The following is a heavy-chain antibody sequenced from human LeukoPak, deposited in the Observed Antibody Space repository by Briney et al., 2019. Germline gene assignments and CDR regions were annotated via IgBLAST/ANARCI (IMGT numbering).Heavy chain of an antibody. CDR1: GFTFNNYA. Sequence: PGGSLRLSCAASGFTFNNYAMSWVRQAPGMGLEWLSYVSGSGGATYYAASVKGRFTISRDNSKNTVYLQKGSLRAEDTAVYYCAKNRGGTYKYYMDVWGNGTTVTVSS. V-gene: IGHV3-23*01. J-gene: IGHJ6*03. D-gene: IGHD1-1*01. CDR3: AKNRGGTYKYYMDV. CDR2: VSGSGGAT.